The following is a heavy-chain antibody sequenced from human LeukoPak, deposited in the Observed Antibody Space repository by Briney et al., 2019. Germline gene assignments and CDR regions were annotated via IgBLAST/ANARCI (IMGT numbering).Heavy chain of an antibody. D-gene: IGHD3-22*01. J-gene: IGHJ3*02. V-gene: IGHV4-59*01. CDR3: ARVYDYDSSVSDAFDI. CDR2: IYYSGGT. Sequence: SETLSLTCTVSGGSISGYLWSWIRQPPGKGLEWIGSIYYSGGTNYNRSLKSRVTISVDTSKNHFSLKLSSVTAADTAVYYCARVYDYDSSVSDAFDIWGRGTRVTVSS. CDR1: GGSISGYL.